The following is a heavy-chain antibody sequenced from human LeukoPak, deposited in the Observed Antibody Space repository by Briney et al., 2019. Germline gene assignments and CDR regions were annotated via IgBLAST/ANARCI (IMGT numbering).Heavy chain of an antibody. CDR3: ARDFTVTPAQGLVDY. CDR1: GFTFSSYS. V-gene: IGHV3-21*01. J-gene: IGHJ4*02. CDR2: ISSSSSYI. D-gene: IGHD4-17*01. Sequence: PGGSLRLSCAASGFTFSSYSMTWVRQAPGQGLEWVSSISSSSSYIYYADSVKGRFTISRDNAKNSLYLQMNSLRAEDTAVYYCARDFTVTPAQGLVDYWGQGTLVTVSS.